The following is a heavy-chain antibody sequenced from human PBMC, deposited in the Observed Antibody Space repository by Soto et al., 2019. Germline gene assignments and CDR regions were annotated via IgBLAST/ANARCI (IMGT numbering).Heavy chain of an antibody. CDR3: ARMGYYDFFYFDY. J-gene: IGHJ4*02. Sequence: GGSLRLSCAASGFTFSSYGMHWVRQAPGKGLEWVAVIWYDGSNKYYADSVKGRFTISRDNSKNTLYLQMNSLRAEDTAVYYCARMGYYDFFYFDYWGQGTLVTVSS. V-gene: IGHV3-33*01. CDR2: IWYDGSNK. D-gene: IGHD3-3*01. CDR1: GFTFSSYG.